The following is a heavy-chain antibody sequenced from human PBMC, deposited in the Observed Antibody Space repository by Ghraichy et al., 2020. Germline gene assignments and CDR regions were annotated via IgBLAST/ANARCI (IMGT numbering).Heavy chain of an antibody. V-gene: IGHV3-23*01. CDR3: AKGPSYGGNSL. D-gene: IGHD4-23*01. Sequence: GGSLRLSCAASGFTFSSYAMSWVRQAPGKGLEWVSAISGSGGSTYYADSVKGRFTISRDNSKNTLYLQMYSLRAEDTAVYYCAKGPSYGGNSLWGQGTLVTVSS. CDR1: GFTFSSYA. CDR2: ISGSGGST. J-gene: IGHJ4*02.